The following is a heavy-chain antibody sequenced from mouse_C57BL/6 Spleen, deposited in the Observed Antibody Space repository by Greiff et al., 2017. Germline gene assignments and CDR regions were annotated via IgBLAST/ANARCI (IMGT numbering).Heavy chain of an antibody. CDR3: ARGFITTVVATDYAMDY. V-gene: IGHV1-69*01. J-gene: IGHJ4*01. CDR1: GYTFTSYW. CDR2: IDPSDSYT. D-gene: IGHD1-1*01. Sequence: QVQLKQPGAELVMPGASVKLSCKASGYTFTSYWMHWVKQRPGQGLEWIGEIDPSDSYTNYNQKFKCKSTLTVDKSSSTAYMQLSSLTSEDSAVYYCARGFITTVVATDYAMDYWGQGTSVTVSS.